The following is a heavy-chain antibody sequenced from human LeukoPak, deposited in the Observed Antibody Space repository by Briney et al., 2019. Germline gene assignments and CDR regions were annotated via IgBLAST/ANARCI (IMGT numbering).Heavy chain of an antibody. CDR2: FIPMVGVA. J-gene: IGHJ6*02. CDR1: GGSFSRNA. CDR3: ARIQAVGVPVAIDAYYSYGMDV. Sequence: GASVKVSCKASGGSFSRNAISWVRQAPGQGLEWMGRFIPMVGVANYAQKFQGRVTITEDRSTSTAYMELCSLTSEDTAVYYCARIQAVGVPVAIDAYYSYGMDVWGQGTAVSVSS. V-gene: IGHV1-69*04. D-gene: IGHD2-2*02.